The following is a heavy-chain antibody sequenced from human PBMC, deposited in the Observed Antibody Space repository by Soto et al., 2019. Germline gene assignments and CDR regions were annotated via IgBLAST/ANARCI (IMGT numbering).Heavy chain of an antibody. CDR1: GYTFTSHG. Sequence: VQLVQSGVEVKKAGASVKVSWKASGYTFTSHGISWVRQAPGQGLEWMGWINTYNGNTNYAQKVQGRVTMTTETSTSTAYMELRSLRSDDTAVYYCARDLLYSTRSTVRFDIWGQGTMLTVSS. D-gene: IGHD6-13*01. V-gene: IGHV1-18*01. J-gene: IGHJ3*02. CDR3: ARDLLYSTRSTVRFDI. CDR2: INTYNGNT.